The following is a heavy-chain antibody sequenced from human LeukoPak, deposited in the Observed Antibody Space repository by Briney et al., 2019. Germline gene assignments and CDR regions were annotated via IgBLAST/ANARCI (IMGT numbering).Heavy chain of an antibody. CDR2: ISGSGGST. CDR1: GFTFSSYA. Sequence: GGSLRLSCAASGFTFSSYAMSWVRQAPGKGLEWVSAISGSGGSTYYADSVKGRFTISRDNSKNTLYLQMNSLRAEDTAVYYCAKVNSIVVVPAAILFDYWGQGTLVTVPS. V-gene: IGHV3-23*01. CDR3: AKVNSIVVVPAAILFDY. J-gene: IGHJ4*02. D-gene: IGHD2-2*01.